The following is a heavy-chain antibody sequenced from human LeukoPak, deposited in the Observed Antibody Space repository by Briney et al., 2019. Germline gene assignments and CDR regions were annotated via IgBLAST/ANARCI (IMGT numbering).Heavy chain of an antibody. J-gene: IGHJ4*02. CDR1: GGSISSYY. V-gene: IGHV4-59*01. CDR2: IYYSGST. CDR3: ARGYSYGVGFDH. D-gene: IGHD5-18*01. Sequence: SETLSLTCTVSGGSISSYYWSWIRQPPGKGLEWIGYIYYSGSTNYNPSLKGRVTISVDTSKNQFSLKLSSVTAADTAVYYCARGYSYGVGFDHWGQGTLVTVSS.